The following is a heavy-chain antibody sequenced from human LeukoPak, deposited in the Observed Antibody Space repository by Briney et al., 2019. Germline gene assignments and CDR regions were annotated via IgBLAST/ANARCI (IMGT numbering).Heavy chain of an antibody. CDR1: GFTFSSYW. CDR3: ARGRFCDY. V-gene: IGHV3-7*03. J-gene: IGHJ4*02. Sequence: PGGSLRLSCAASGFTFSSYWMSWVRQAPGKGLEWVANIKHDGSEKYYVDSVKGRFTISRDNAKNSLYLQMDSLRAEDTAFYYWARGRFCDYWGQGTLVTVSS. D-gene: IGHD2-15*01. CDR2: IKHDGSEK.